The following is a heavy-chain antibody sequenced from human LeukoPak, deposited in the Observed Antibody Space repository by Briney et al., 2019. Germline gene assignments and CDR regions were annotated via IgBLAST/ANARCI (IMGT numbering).Heavy chain of an antibody. V-gene: IGHV4-39*01. CDR3: GRHYGYTGYDPPPYFDY. CDR1: GGSISSSTYY. D-gene: IGHD5-12*01. J-gene: IGHJ4*02. Sequence: PSETLSLTCTVSGGSISSSTYYWGWIRQPPGRGLEWIGTIYYRGSAYYNPSLKSRVTISVDTSKNQFSLKLSSVTAADTAVYYCGRHYGYTGYDPPPYFDYWGQGALVTVSS. CDR2: IYYRGSA.